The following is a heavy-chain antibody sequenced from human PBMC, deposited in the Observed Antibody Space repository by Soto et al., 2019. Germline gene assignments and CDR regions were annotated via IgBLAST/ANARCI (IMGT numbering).Heavy chain of an antibody. J-gene: IGHJ6*02. CDR1: GFTFSNAW. CDR3: TTDPDLGYYYYGMDV. CDR2: IKSKTDGGTT. Sequence: LRLSCAASGFTFSNAWMSWVRQAPGKGLGWVGRIKSKTDGGTTDYAAPVKGRFTISRDDSKNTLYLQMNSLKTEDTAVYYCTTDPDLGYYYYGMDVWGQGTTVTVSS. V-gene: IGHV3-15*01.